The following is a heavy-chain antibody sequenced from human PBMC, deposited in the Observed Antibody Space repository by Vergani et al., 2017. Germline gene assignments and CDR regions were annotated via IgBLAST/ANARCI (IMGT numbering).Heavy chain of an antibody. CDR1: GYTFTSYG. V-gene: IGHV1-18*04. D-gene: IGHD3-10*01. CDR2: ISAYNGNT. CDR3: ARAVYYYGSGSYFSPQGWFDP. J-gene: IGHJ5*02. Sequence: QVQLVQSGAEVKKPGASVKVSCKASGYTFTSYGISWVRQAPGQGLEWMGWISAYNGNTNYAQKLQGRVTMTTVTSTSTAYMELRSLRSDDTAVYYCARAVYYYGSGSYFSPQGWFDPWGQGTLVTVSS.